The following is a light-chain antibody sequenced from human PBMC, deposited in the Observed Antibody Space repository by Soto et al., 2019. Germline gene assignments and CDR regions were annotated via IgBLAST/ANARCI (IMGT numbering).Light chain of an antibody. CDR3: QQYGSSFWT. V-gene: IGKV3-20*01. CDR2: GAS. J-gene: IGKJ1*01. Sequence: EIVLTQSPATLSLSPGEIATLSCSASQSVSSSYLAWYQQKPGQAPRLLIYGASSRATGIPDRFSGSGSGTDFTLTISRLEPEDFAVYYCQQYGSSFWTFGQGTKVDNK. CDR1: QSVSSSY.